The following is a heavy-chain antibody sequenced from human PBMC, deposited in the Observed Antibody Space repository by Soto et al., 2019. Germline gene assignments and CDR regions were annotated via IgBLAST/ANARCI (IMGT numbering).Heavy chain of an antibody. CDR2: INPSGGST. D-gene: IGHD3-10*01. CDR1: GYTFTGYY. CDR3: ARDKGLLWFGELPGYYYYYGMDV. Sequence: ASVKVSCKASGYTFTGYYMHWVRQAPGQGLEWMGIINPSGGSTSYAQKFQGRVTMTRDTSTSTVYMELSSLRSEDTAVYYCARDKGLLWFGELPGYYYYYGMDVWGQGTTVTVSS. V-gene: IGHV1-46*01. J-gene: IGHJ6*02.